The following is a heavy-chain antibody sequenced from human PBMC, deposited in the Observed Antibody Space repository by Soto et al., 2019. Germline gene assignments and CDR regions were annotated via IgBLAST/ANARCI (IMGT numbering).Heavy chain of an antibody. CDR1: GYAFNNSV. D-gene: IGHD4-4*01. CDR3: ARAQTPTASDY. V-gene: IGHV1-18*01. J-gene: IGHJ4*02. CDR2: LNTYNGKT. Sequence: QVHLVQSGAEVKKPGASVKVSCKASGYAFNNSVISWGRQAPGQGLEWMGWLNTYNGKTDYAQKFQGRVTMTTDTSATTAHMDLRSLRTDDTAVYYCARAQTPTASDYWGQGTLVTVSS.